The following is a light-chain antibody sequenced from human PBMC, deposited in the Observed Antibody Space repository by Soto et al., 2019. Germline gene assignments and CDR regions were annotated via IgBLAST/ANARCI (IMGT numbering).Light chain of an antibody. CDR2: KVS. J-gene: IGKJ1*01. CDR3: MQGTHWPPT. CDR1: QRLVDRDGNTY. Sequence: DVVMTQSPLSLPVTLGQPASISCRSTQRLVDRDGNTYLHWFQQRPGQSPRRLIYKVSNRDSGVPDRFSGSGSGTDFTLKISRVEAEDVGVYFCMQGTHWPPTFGQGTKVEIK. V-gene: IGKV2-30*01.